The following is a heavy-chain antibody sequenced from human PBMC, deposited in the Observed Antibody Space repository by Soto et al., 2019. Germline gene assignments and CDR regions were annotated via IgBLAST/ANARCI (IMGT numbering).Heavy chain of an antibody. V-gene: IGHV3-74*01. J-gene: IGHJ4*02. CDR3: TRDDAPTAPSTFDY. D-gene: IGHD2-21*02. CDR2: INGDGSFT. CDR1: AFTFKNHW. Sequence: GGSLRLSCAASAFTFKNHWMHWVRQVPGKGPVWVSRINGDGSFTSYADSVKGRFTISRDNSKNTLYLQMNSLRAEDTAVYYCTRDDAPTAPSTFDYWGQGALVTVSS.